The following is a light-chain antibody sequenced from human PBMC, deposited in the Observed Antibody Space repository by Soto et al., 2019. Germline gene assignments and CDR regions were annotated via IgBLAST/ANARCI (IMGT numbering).Light chain of an antibody. Sequence: EIVMTQSPATLSVSPGERATLSCRASQSVSSNLAWYHQRPGQAPRLLIYGASTRATGTPARFSGSESGTDFTLTISSLQSEDFAVYFCQQYNDWSPLTFGGGTKVEIK. CDR1: QSVSSN. CDR2: GAS. V-gene: IGKV3-15*01. J-gene: IGKJ4*01. CDR3: QQYNDWSPLT.